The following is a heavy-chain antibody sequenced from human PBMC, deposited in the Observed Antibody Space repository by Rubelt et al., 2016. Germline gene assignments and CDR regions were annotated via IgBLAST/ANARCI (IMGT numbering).Heavy chain of an antibody. J-gene: IGHJ4*02. CDR2: ISSSSSTK. CDR3: ARGGAARPDF. Sequence: ASGFVFSSYAMSWVRQAPGKGLEWVSYISSSSSTKSYADSVKGRFSISRDNAKNSLYLQMNSLTAEDTAVYYCARGGAARPDFWGQGTLVTVSS. V-gene: IGHV3-48*01. CDR1: GFVFSSYA.